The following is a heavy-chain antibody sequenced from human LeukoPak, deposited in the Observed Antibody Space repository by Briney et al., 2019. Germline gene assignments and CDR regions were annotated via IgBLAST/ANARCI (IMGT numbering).Heavy chain of an antibody. CDR2: ISSSGSTI. V-gene: IGHV3-48*03. D-gene: IGHD6-13*01. CDR3: AREGSSSWYKTGGFDY. J-gene: IGHJ4*02. Sequence: GGSLRLSCAASGFTFSSYEMNWVRQAPGQGLEWVSYISSSGSTIYYADSVKGRLTIFRDNAKNSLYLQMNSLRAEDTAVYYCAREGSSSWYKTGGFDYWGQGTLVTVSS. CDR1: GFTFSSYE.